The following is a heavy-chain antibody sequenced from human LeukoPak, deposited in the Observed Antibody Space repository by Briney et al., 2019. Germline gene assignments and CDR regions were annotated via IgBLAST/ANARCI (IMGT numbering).Heavy chain of an antibody. CDR3: ARGGWLGELDGIDY. CDR2: INHSGST. CDR1: GGSFSGYY. J-gene: IGHJ4*02. V-gene: IGHV4-34*01. Sequence: PSETLSLTCAVYGGSFSGYYWSWICQPPGKGLEWIGEINHSGSTNYNPSLKSRVTISVDTSKNQFSLKLSSVTAVDTAVYYCARGGWLGELDGIDYWGQGTLVTVSS. D-gene: IGHD3-10*01.